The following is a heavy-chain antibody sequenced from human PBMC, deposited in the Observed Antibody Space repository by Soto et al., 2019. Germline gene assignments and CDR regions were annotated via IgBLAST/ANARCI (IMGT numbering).Heavy chain of an antibody. D-gene: IGHD3-10*01. J-gene: IGHJ4*02. CDR2: INPGSGAT. V-gene: IGHV1-3*01. CDR3: ARIRILWFGEPAY. CDR1: GYSFMTYG. Sequence: ASVKVSCKASGYSFMTYGMQWVRQAPGQRPEWMGWINPGSGATKYSEKFQGRVAITRDTSASTVYLELSSLTSEDTAVYYCARIRILWFGEPAYWGQGTLVTVSS.